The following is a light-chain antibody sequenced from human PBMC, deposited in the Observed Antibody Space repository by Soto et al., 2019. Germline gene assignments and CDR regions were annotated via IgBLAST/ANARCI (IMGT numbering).Light chain of an antibody. J-gene: IGLJ1*01. CDR1: SSDVGSYNL. CDR3: CSYAGSSTPYV. Sequence: QSALTQPASVSGSPGQSITISCTGTSSDVGSYNLVSWYQQHPGKAPKLSIYEGSKRPSGVSNRVSGSKSGNTASLTISGLQAEDEADYYCCSYAGSSTPYVFGTRTKLTVL. V-gene: IGLV2-23*01. CDR2: EGS.